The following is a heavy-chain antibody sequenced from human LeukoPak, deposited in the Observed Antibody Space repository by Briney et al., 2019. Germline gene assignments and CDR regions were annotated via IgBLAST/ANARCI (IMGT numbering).Heavy chain of an antibody. V-gene: IGHV4-38-2*02. D-gene: IGHD3-22*01. CDR1: GYSISSGYY. CDR3: ARQKGDYYDSSGYYDY. Sequence: SETLSLTCTVSGYSISSGYYWGWIRQPPGKGLEWIGSIYHSGSTYYNPSLKSRVTISVDTSKNQFSLKLSSVTAADTAVYYCARQKGDYYDSSGYYDYWGQGTLVTVSS. CDR2: IYHSGST. J-gene: IGHJ4*02.